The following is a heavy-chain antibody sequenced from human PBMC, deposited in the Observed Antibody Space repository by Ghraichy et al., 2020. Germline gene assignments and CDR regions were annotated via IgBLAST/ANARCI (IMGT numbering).Heavy chain of an antibody. J-gene: IGHJ4*02. CDR2: IHPNSGAT. CDR3: ARDVDASSSLDY. CDR1: GFTFIAYY. Sequence: ASVKVSCKASGFTFIAYYMHWVRRAPGQGLEWMGWIHPNSGATLYTRRLQGRVTLTRDTSISTVYMELSSLSSDDTAVYFCARDVDASSSLDYWGQGTLVTVSS. D-gene: IGHD2-2*01. V-gene: IGHV1-2*02.